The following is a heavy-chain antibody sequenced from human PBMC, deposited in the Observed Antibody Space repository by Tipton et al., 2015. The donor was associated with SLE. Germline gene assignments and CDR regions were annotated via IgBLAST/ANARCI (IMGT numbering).Heavy chain of an antibody. D-gene: IGHD3-9*01. V-gene: IGHV3-23*03. CDR3: ARASETYYDILTGYPTGY. CDR1: GFSFTSYA. CDR2: IYSAGST. J-gene: IGHJ4*02. Sequence: SLRLSCAASGFSFTSYAMNWVRQAPGKGLEWVSLIYSAGSTSYADSVKGRFTISRDNSKNTLYLQMNSLRAEDTAVYYCARASETYYDILTGYPTGYWGQGTLVTVSS.